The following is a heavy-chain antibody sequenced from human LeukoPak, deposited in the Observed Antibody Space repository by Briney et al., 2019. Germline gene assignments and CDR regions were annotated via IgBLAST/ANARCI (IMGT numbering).Heavy chain of an antibody. Sequence: PETLSLTCTVSGGSISSYYWSWIRQPPGKGLEWIGEINHSGSTNYNPSLKSRVTISVDTSKNQFSLKLSSVTAADTAVYYCARVYGDYGGWFDPWGQGTLVTVSS. V-gene: IGHV4-34*01. CDR3: ARVYGDYGGWFDP. CDR2: INHSGST. J-gene: IGHJ5*02. D-gene: IGHD4-17*01. CDR1: GGSISSYY.